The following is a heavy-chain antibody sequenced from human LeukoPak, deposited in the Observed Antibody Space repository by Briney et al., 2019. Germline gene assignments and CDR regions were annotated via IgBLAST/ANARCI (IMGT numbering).Heavy chain of an antibody. V-gene: IGHV4-31*03. J-gene: IGHJ4*02. Sequence: PSETLSLTCTVSGGSISSGGYYWSWIRQHPGKGLEWIGYISYRGSTHYNPSLKSRVTISVDTSKNQFSLKLSSVTAADTAVYYCARGSLDFDYWGQGTLVTVPS. CDR3: ARGSLDFDY. CDR1: GGSISSGGYY. CDR2: ISYRGST.